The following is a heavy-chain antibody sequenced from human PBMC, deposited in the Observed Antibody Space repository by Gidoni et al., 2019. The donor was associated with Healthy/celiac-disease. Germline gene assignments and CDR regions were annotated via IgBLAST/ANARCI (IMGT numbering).Heavy chain of an antibody. J-gene: IGHJ3*02. D-gene: IGHD1-26*01. CDR2: ISGSGGST. CDR3: ATIVGAASDAFDI. V-gene: IGHV3-23*01. Sequence: EVQLLYSVGGLVQPGWSLRLSCAASGFTFSCYAMSWFRQAPGKGLEWVSAISGSGGSTYYADSVKGRFTISRDNSKNTLYLQMNSLRAEDTAVYYCATIVGAASDAFDIWGQGTMVTVSS. CDR1: GFTFSCYA.